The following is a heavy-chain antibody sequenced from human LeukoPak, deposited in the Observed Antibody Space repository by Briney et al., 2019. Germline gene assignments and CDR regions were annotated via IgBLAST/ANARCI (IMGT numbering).Heavy chain of an antibody. CDR2: IYYSGST. J-gene: IGHJ6*03. D-gene: IGHD1-26*01. CDR3: ARVSVGYYYYYYMDV. CDR1: GGSFSTYY. V-gene: IGHV4-59*01. Sequence: SETLSLTCTVSGGSFSTYYWSWVRQPPGKGLEWIGYIYYSGSTNYNPSLKSRVTISVDTSKNQFSLKLSSVTAADTAVYYCARVSVGYYYYYYMDVWGKGTTVTVSS.